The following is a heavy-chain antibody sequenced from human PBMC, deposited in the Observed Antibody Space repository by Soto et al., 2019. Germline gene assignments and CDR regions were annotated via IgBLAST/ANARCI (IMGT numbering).Heavy chain of an antibody. CDR1: GYSISSGGYY. J-gene: IGHJ6*02. V-gene: IGHV4-31*11. Sequence: SETLSLTCAVSGYSISSGGYYWSWIRQHPGKGLEWIGYIYYSGSTYYNPSLKSRVTISVDTSKNQFSLKLSSVTAADTAVYYCARDHRSSTSCYYYYGMDVWGQGTTVTVSS. CDR3: ARDHRSSTSCYYYYGMDV. CDR2: IYYSGST. D-gene: IGHD2-2*01.